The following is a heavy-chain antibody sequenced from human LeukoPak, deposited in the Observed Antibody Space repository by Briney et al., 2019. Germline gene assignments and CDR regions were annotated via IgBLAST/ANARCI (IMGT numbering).Heavy chain of an antibody. Sequence: PSQTLSLTCTVSGGSISSDGYSWNWIRQHPGKGLEWIGYIYYSGSTYYNPSLKSRVTISVDTSKSHLSLKLSSVTAADTAVYYCARSQPRDYADLFFEYWGQGTLVTVSS. J-gene: IGHJ4*02. V-gene: IGHV4-31*03. D-gene: IGHD4-17*01. CDR3: ARSQPRDYADLFFEY. CDR2: IYYSGST. CDR1: GGSISSDGYS.